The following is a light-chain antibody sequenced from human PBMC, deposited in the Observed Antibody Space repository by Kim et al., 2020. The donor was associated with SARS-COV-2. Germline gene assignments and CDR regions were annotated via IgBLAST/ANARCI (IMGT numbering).Light chain of an antibody. Sequence: DVQMTQSPSSVSASVGDTVTITCRASHGVNNWVAWYQQRPGNAPRLLIHTSSKLQSGVPSRFSGSGSDTFFTLIITNLQPEDFASYYCQQSHIFPYTFGQGTKLEI. J-gene: IGKJ2*01. CDR3: QQSHIFPYT. CDR2: TSS. CDR1: HGVNNW. V-gene: IGKV1-12*01.